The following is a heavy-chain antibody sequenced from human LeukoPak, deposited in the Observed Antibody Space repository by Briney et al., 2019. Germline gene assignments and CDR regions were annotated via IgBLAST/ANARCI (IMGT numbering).Heavy chain of an antibody. D-gene: IGHD3-22*01. J-gene: IGHJ4*02. Sequence: PSETLSLTCTVSGGSISSISYYWGWIRQPPGKGLEWIGSIYYSGSTYYNPSLKSRVTISVDTSKNQFSLKLSSVTAADTAVYYCARQLKNYYDSSGYFDYWGQGTLVTVSS. CDR3: ARQLKNYYDSSGYFDY. V-gene: IGHV4-39*07. CDR2: IYYSGST. CDR1: GGSISSISYY.